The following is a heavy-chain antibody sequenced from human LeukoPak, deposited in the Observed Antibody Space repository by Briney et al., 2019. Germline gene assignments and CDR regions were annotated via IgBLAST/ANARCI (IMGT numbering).Heavy chain of an antibody. V-gene: IGHV3-30-3*01. CDR3: ARSGLSGYDWVYYYGMDV. Sequence: PGRSLRLSCAASGFTFSSYAMHWVRQAPGKGLEWVAVISYDGSNKYYADSVKGRFTISRDNSKNTLYLQMNSLRAEDTAVYYRARSGLSGYDWVYYYGMDVWGQGTTVTVSS. CDR2: ISYDGSNK. CDR1: GFTFSSYA. J-gene: IGHJ6*02. D-gene: IGHD5-12*01.